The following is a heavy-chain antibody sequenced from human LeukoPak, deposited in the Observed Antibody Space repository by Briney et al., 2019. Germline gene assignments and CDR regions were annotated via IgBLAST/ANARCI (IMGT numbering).Heavy chain of an antibody. CDR1: GFTVSSNY. CDR2: IYSGGST. J-gene: IGHJ4*02. CDR3: ARGGWGRYFDY. V-gene: IGHV3-66*02. Sequence: TGRSLRLSCAASGFTVSSNYMSWVRQAPGKGLEWVSVIYSGGSTYYADSVKGRFTISRDNSKNTLYLQMNSLRAEDTAVYYCARGGWGRYFDYWGQGTLVTVSS. D-gene: IGHD3-16*01.